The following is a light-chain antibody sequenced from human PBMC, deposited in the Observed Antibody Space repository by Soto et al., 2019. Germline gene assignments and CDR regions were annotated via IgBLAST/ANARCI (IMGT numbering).Light chain of an antibody. CDR3: MQALQSPRT. CDR2: LGS. V-gene: IGKV2-28*01. Sequence: DVVMTQAPLSLPVTPGEPASISCNSSQRLLHSNGFNYLDWYLQRPGQSPQLLIYLGSNRASGVPDRFSGSGSGTDFTLKISRVEADDVGVYYSMQALQSPRTFGQGSKLEIK. CDR1: QRLLHSNGFNY. J-gene: IGKJ2*01.